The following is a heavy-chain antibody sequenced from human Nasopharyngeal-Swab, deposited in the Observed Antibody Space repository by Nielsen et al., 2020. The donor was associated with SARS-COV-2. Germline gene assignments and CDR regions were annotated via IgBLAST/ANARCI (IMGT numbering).Heavy chain of an antibody. CDR1: GFTFSSYS. V-gene: IGHV3-21*04. CDR2: ISSSSSYI. D-gene: IGHD3-22*01. J-gene: IGHJ4*02. CDR3: AKQVIVVVNHPYNDY. Sequence: GGSLRLSCAASGFTFSSYSMNWVRQAPGKGLEWVSSISSSSSYIYYADSVKGRFTISRDNAKNSLYLQMNSLRAEDTAVYYCAKQVIVVVNHPYNDYWGQGTLVTVSS.